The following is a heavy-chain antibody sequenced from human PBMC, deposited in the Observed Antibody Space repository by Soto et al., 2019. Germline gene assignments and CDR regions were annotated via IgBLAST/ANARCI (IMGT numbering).Heavy chain of an antibody. CDR1: GGPFSGYY. CDR2: INHSGST. CDR3: ARGGGYYYMDV. V-gene: IGHV4-34*01. J-gene: IGHJ6*03. Sequence: TSETLSLTCAVYGGPFSGYYWSWIRQPPGKGLEWIGEINHSGSTNYNPSLKSRVTISVDTSKNQFSLKLSSVTAADTAVYYCARGGGYYYMDVWDKGTTVTVSS.